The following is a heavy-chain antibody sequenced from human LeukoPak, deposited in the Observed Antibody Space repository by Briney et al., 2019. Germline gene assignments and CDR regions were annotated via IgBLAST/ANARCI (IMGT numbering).Heavy chain of an antibody. CDR3: ASGRYFDWLTSVKAFDY. CDR1: GDSISSSSYY. D-gene: IGHD3-9*01. V-gene: IGHV4-39*01. J-gene: IGHJ4*02. Sequence: SETLSLTCTVSGDSISSSSYYWGWIRQPPGKGLEWIGTIYYSGGTYYNLSLKSRVTISVDTSKNQFSLKLSSVTAADTAVYYCASGRYFDWLTSVKAFDYWGQGILVTVSS. CDR2: IYYSGGT.